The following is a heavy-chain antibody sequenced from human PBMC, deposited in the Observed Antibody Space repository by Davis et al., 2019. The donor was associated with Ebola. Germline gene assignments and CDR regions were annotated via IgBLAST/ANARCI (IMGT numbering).Heavy chain of an antibody. V-gene: IGHV1-18*01. CDR2: ISAYNGNT. CDR1: GYIFTSYG. CDR3: ATENIGAFDI. J-gene: IGHJ3*02. Sequence: ASVKVSCKTSGYIFTSYGITWVRQAPGQGLEWMGWISAYNGNTNYAQKLQGRVTMTTDTSTSTAYMELRSLRSDDTAVYYCATENIGAFDIWGQGTMVTVSS.